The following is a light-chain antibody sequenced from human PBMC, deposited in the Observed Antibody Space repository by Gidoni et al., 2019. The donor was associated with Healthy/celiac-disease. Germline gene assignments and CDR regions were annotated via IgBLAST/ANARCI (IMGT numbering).Light chain of an antibody. V-gene: IGKV1-5*03. Sequence: IQMTQSTYTLSASVGDRVTITCRASQSISSGLAWYQQKPGKAPKLLIYKASSLESGAPSRVSGSGSGTEFTLTISSLQPDDFATYHCQQYNSYWTFXQXTKVXIK. CDR3: QQYNSYWT. J-gene: IGKJ1*01. CDR1: QSISSG. CDR2: KAS.